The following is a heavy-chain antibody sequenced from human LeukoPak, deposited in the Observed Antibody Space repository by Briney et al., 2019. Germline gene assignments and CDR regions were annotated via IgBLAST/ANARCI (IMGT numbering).Heavy chain of an antibody. CDR3: ARSYYYDSSGSKDAFDI. V-gene: IGHV4-34*01. J-gene: IGHJ3*02. D-gene: IGHD3-22*01. CDR2: INHSGST. Sequence: SETLSLTCAVYGGSFSGYYWSWIRQPPGKGLEWIGEINHSGSTNYNPSLKSRVTISVDTSKNQFSLQMTSVTAADTAMYYCARSYYYDSSGSKDAFDIWGQGTMVTVSS. CDR1: GGSFSGYY.